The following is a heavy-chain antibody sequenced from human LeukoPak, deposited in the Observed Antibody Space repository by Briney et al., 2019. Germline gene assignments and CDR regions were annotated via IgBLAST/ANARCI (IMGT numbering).Heavy chain of an antibody. CDR1: GFTFSSYA. CDR2: ISYDGINK. J-gene: IGHJ1*01. Sequence: GRSLRLSCAASGFTFSSYAMHWVRQAPGKGLGWVAVISYDGINKYYADSVKGRFTISRDNSKNTLYLQMNSLRAEDTAVYYCARGGGVVALQRWGQGTLVTVSS. D-gene: IGHD3-22*01. V-gene: IGHV3-30*14. CDR3: ARGGGVVALQR.